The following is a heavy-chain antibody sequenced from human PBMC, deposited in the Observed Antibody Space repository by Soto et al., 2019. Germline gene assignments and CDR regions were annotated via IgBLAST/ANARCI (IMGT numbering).Heavy chain of an antibody. V-gene: IGHV3-30*18. J-gene: IGHJ4*02. Sequence: QVQLVESGGGVVQPGRSLRLSCAASGFTFSSYGMHWVRQAPGKGLEWVAVISCDGSNKYYADSVKGRFTISRDNSKNTLYMQMNSLRAEDTAVYYGAKENGVTIFGVVIRGTSGYFDYWGQGTLVTVSS. D-gene: IGHD3-3*01. CDR3: AKENGVTIFGVVIRGTSGYFDY. CDR1: GFTFSSYG. CDR2: ISCDGSNK.